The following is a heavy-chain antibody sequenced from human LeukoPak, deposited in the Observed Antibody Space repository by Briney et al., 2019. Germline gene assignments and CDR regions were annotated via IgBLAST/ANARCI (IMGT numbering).Heavy chain of an antibody. CDR3: ANTGYSSSWYEGSGPNWFDP. D-gene: IGHD6-13*01. J-gene: IGHJ5*02. Sequence: GGSLRLSCAASGFTFSSYAMSWVRQAPGKGLGWVSAISGSGGSTYYADSVKGRFTISRDNSKNTLYLQMNSLRAEDTAVYYCANTGYSSSWYEGSGPNWFDPWGQGTLVTVSS. CDR2: ISGSGGST. CDR1: GFTFSSYA. V-gene: IGHV3-23*01.